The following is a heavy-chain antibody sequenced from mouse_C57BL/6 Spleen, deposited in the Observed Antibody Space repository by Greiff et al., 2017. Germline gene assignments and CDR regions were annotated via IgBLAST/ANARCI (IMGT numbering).Heavy chain of an antibody. D-gene: IGHD2-5*01. CDR3: ARSSYSNAYYAMDY. CDR2: IRNKANGYTT. J-gene: IGHJ4*01. CDR1: GFTFTDYY. V-gene: IGHV7-3*01. Sequence: EVQRVESGGGLVQPGGSLSLSCAASGFTFTDYYMSWVRQPPGKALEWLGFIRNKANGYTTEYSASMKGRFTISRDNSQSILYLQMNALRAEDSATYYCARSSYSNAYYAMDYWGQGTSVTVSS.